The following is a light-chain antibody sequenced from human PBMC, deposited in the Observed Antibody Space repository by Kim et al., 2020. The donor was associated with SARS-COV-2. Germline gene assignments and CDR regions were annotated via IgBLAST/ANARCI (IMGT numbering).Light chain of an antibody. CDR2: EVS. CDR1: SSDIGGYNY. V-gene: IGLV2-14*01. CDR3: SSYSSNSTSALYV. J-gene: IGLJ1*01. Sequence: TISCTRTSSDIGGYNYVSWYQQHPGKAPKLMIYEVSKRPSGLSNRFSGSKSGNPASLTISGLQAEDEADYYCSSYSSNSTSALYVFATGTKVTVL.